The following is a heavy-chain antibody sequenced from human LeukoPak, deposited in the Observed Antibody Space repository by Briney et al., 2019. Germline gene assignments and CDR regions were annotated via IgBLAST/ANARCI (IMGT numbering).Heavy chain of an antibody. CDR3: ARDLRYSSGWYFDAFDI. CDR1: GFTFSSYS. J-gene: IGHJ3*02. Sequence: GGSLRLSCAASGFTFSSYSMNWVRQAPGKGLEWVSSISSSSGYIYYADSVKGRFTISRDNAKNSLYLQMNSLRAEDTAVYYCARDLRYSSGWYFDAFDIWGQGTMVTVSS. D-gene: IGHD6-19*01. CDR2: ISSSSGYI. V-gene: IGHV3-21*01.